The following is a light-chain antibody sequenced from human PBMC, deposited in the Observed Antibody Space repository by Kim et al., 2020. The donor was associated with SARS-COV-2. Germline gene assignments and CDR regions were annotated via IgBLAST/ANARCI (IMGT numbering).Light chain of an antibody. CDR3: QQYNNWWT. V-gene: IGKV3-15*01. J-gene: IGKJ1*01. Sequence: SLSQGERATRSCRASESVTTNLAWYQQRPGQAPRLLIYGASSRATGIPARFSGSGSGTEFTLTISSLQSEDFAVYFCQQYNNWWTFGQGTKVDIK. CDR2: GAS. CDR1: ESVTTN.